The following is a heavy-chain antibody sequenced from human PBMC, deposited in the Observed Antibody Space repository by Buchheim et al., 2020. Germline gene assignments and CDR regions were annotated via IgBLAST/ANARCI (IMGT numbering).Heavy chain of an antibody. V-gene: IGHV3-30*18. CDR3: AKDLRNCGGRHSCYGMDV. CDR1: GFIFKDYG. CDR2: ISDDGNKR. Sequence: QVHVVESGGDQVQPGTSLRLSCAATGFIFKDYGMQWVRQAPGKGLEWVAVISDDGNKRYFADFVKGRFTVYRDNLKNTVYLQMRDLRVEDSAIYYCAKDLRNCGGRHSCYGMDVWGQGTT. J-gene: IGHJ6*02. D-gene: IGHD2-15*01.